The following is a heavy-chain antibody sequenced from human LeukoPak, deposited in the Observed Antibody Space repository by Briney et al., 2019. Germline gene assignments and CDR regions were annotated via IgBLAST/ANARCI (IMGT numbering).Heavy chain of an antibody. CDR3: ARDKREYGSSSGLDY. J-gene: IGHJ4*02. CDR2: IYYSGST. CDR1: GGSISSYY. Sequence: SETLSLTCTVSGGSISSYYWSWIRQPPGKGLEWIGYIYYSGSTNYNPSLKSRVTISVDTSKNQFSLKPSSLTAADTAVYYCARDKREYGSSSGLDYWGQGTLVTVSS. D-gene: IGHD6-6*01. V-gene: IGHV4-59*01.